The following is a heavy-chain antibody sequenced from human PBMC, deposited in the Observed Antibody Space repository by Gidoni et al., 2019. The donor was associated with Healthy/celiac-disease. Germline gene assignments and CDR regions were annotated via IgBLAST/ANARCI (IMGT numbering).Heavy chain of an antibody. Sequence: EVQLVDSGGGLVKPGGSLRLSCAASVFTFSSYSMNWVRQAQGKGLEWVSSISSSSSYIYYADSVKGRFTISRDNAKNSLYLQMNSLRAEDTAVYYCARDSVVVISSFDYWGQGTLVTVSS. J-gene: IGHJ4*02. D-gene: IGHD3-22*01. CDR1: VFTFSSYS. CDR3: ARDSVVVISSFDY. CDR2: ISSSSSYI. V-gene: IGHV3-21*01.